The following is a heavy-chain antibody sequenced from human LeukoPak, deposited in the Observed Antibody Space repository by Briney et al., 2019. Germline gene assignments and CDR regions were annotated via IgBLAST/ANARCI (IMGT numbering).Heavy chain of an antibody. J-gene: IGHJ4*02. CDR2: IYPGDSDT. CDR1: GYSFTSYW. CDR3: ARHQGYYYDSSGYYFDY. Sequence: PGAALKISFKGSGYSFTSYWIGWVRQMPGKGMEWMGIIYPGDSDTSYSPYFQGQVTISADKSISTAYLQWSSLKASDTAMYYRARHQGYYYDSSGYYFDYWGQGTLVTVSS. D-gene: IGHD3-22*01. V-gene: IGHV5-51*01.